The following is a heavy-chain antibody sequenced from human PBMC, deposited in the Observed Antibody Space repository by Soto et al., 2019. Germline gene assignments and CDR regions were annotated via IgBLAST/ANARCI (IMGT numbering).Heavy chain of an antibody. CDR2: ISESGAHT. D-gene: IGHD2-21*02. Sequence: AGGSLRLSCAASGFTSSTYALNWVRQAPGKGLERVSTISESGAHTYYADSVKGRFTISRDKSKNTLSLQMNSLRAEDTAVYYCAKSDGCGGGACYTGTYYYFDLWGRGTLVTVSS. V-gene: IGHV3-23*01. CDR1: GFTSSTYA. J-gene: IGHJ2*01. CDR3: AKSDGCGGGACYTGTYYYFDL.